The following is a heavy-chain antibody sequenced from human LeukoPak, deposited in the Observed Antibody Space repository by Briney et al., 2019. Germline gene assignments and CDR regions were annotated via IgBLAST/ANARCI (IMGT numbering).Heavy chain of an antibody. CDR3: AKRGSVIPAIPWFDP. V-gene: IGHV3-30*18. CDR1: GFTFSSYG. Sequence: PGGSLRLSCAASGFTFSSYGMHWVRQAPGKGLEWVAVISYDGSNKYYADSVKGRFTISRDNSKNTLYLQMNSLRAEDTAVYYCAKRGSVIPAIPWFDPWGQGTLVTVSS. D-gene: IGHD2-21*02. J-gene: IGHJ5*02. CDR2: ISYDGSNK.